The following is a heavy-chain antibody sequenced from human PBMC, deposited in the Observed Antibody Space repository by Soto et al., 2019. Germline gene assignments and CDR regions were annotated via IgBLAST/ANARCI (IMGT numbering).Heavy chain of an antibody. CDR1: GFTFSSYA. Sequence: EVQLLESGGGLVQPGGSLRLSCAASGFTFSSYAMSWVRQAPGKGLEWVSAISGSGGSTYYADSVKGRFTISRDNSKNTLYLQMNSLRAEDTAVYYCAKSGDGWFGALNYMDVCGKGTTVTFSS. D-gene: IGHD3-10*01. CDR2: ISGSGGST. CDR3: AKSGDGWFGALNYMDV. V-gene: IGHV3-23*01. J-gene: IGHJ6*03.